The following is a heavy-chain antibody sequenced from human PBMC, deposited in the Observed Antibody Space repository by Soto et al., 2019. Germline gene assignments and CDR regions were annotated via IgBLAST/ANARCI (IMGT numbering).Heavy chain of an antibody. CDR2: ITGSGSII. CDR1: GFTFSSYE. Sequence: ESGGGLVQPGGSLRLSCAASGFTFSSYEMNWVRQAPGKGLEWISYITGSGSIIYYADSVKGRFTISRDNVKNSLYLQMNSLRAEDTAVYYCARGVVDYWGQGTLVTVSS. D-gene: IGHD3-22*01. CDR3: ARGVVDY. V-gene: IGHV3-48*03. J-gene: IGHJ4*02.